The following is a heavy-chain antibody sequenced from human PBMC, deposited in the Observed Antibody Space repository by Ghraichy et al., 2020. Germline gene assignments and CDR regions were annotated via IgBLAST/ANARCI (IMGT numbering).Heavy chain of an antibody. CDR3: ARRRLELRSSRAFDI. CDR2: INHSGST. Sequence: SETLSLTCAVYGGSFSGYYWSWIRQPPGKGLEWIGEINHSGSTNYNPSLKSRVTISVDTSKNQFSLKLSSVTAADTAVYYCARRRLELRSSRAFDIWGQGTMVTVSS. CDR1: GGSFSGYY. D-gene: IGHD1-7*01. J-gene: IGHJ3*02. V-gene: IGHV4-34*01.